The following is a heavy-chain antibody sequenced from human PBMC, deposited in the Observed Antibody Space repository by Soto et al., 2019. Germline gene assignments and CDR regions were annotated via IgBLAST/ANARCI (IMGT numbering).Heavy chain of an antibody. J-gene: IGHJ4*02. CDR2: ISGSGGST. D-gene: IGHD3-10*01. Sequence: HPGGSLRLSCAASGFTFSTYAISWVRQAPGKGLEWVSLISGSGGSTYYADSVKGRFTISRDNSKNTLYLQMNSLRAEDTAVYYCAKVHGSGNYHNFPDYWGQGTLVTVS. V-gene: IGHV3-23*01. CDR1: GFTFSTYA. CDR3: AKVHGSGNYHNFPDY.